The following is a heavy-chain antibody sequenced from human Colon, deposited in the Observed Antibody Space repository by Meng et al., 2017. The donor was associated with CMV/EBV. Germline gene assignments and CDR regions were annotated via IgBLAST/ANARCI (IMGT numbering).Heavy chain of an antibody. Sequence: SETLSLTCTVSGGFITSYYWSWIRQSPGKGLEWIGSVYYSGSANYNPSLKSRGTIPVDRSKNQISLKLTSVTAADTAVYYCVRAPGEGRSTSSEGFFDCWGQGTLVTVSS. CDR1: GGFITSYY. CDR3: VRAPGEGRSTSSEGFFDC. V-gene: IGHV4-59*01. D-gene: IGHD2-2*01. CDR2: VYYSGSA. J-gene: IGHJ4*02.